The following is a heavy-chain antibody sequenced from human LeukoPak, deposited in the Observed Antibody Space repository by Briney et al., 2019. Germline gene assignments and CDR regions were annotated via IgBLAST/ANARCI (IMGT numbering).Heavy chain of an antibody. CDR3: VRDTSLYSGGYYFQRAY. CDR1: GFSFRNYG. V-gene: IGHV3-33*01. Sequence: GGSLRLSCAASGFSFRNYGMHWVRQAPGKGLEWVAVIWYDGSIKYYGDSVKGRFTISRDNSKNTLYLQMNSLRGEDTGVYYCVRDTSLYSGGYYFQRAYWGQGTLVTVSS. CDR2: IWYDGSIK. J-gene: IGHJ4*02. D-gene: IGHD3-3*01.